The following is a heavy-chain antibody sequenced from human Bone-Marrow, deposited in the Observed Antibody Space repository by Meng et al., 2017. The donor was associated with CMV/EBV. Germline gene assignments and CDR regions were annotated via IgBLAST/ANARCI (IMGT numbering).Heavy chain of an antibody. CDR3: ARGLWWTAALPYDY. Sequence: ASVKVSCKASGYTFTGYYMHWVRQAPGQGLEWMGIINPSGGSTNYAQKFQGRVTITRDTSTSTVYMELSSLRTEDTAVYYCARGLWWTAALPYDYWGHGNLVNVDS. V-gene: IGHV1-46*01. D-gene: IGHD2-21*01. CDR2: INPSGGST. J-gene: IGHJ4*01. CDR1: GYTFTGYY.